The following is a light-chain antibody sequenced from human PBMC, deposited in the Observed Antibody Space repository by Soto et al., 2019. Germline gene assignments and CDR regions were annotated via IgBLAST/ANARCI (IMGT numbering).Light chain of an antibody. Sequence: QSARSPPASVSGTRGKSSNISCSGTSSDVGGYNRVSWYQQHSGKAPKLMIYECLMRPSGVSNGFSGSRSCNSASLTISALHAEDEADYYCPSYTTGSSYDCGTGTKVP. CDR2: ECL. V-gene: IGLV2-14*01. CDR1: SSDVGGYNR. CDR3: PSYTTGSSYD. J-gene: IGLJ1*01.